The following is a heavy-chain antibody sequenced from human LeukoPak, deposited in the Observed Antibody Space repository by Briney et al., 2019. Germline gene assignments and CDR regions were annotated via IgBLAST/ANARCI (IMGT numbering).Heavy chain of an antibody. CDR1: GFTFSNYV. D-gene: IGHD3-10*01. Sequence: GGSLSLSCVPSGFTFSNYVMSLVRQAPGEGLEWVSGISGSGGSTYYADSVKGRFTISRDNSKNTLYLQMNSLRAEDTAVYYCAKDRLRDYYGSGSLSDFDYWGQGTLVTVSS. CDR3: AKDRLRDYYGSGSLSDFDY. J-gene: IGHJ4*02. V-gene: IGHV3-23*01. CDR2: ISGSGGST.